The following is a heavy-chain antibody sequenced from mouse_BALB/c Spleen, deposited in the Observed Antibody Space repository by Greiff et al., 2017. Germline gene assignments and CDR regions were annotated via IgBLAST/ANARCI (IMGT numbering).Heavy chain of an antibody. D-gene: IGHD2-2*01. J-gene: IGHJ1*01. Sequence: VQLQQSGPGLVAPSQSLSITCTVSGFSLTGYGVNWVCQPPGKGLEWLGMIWGDGSTDYNSALKSRLSISKDNSKCQVFLKMNSLQTGDTARYYGGGSGVTTSYWYFDVWGGGTTVTVSA. CDR1: GFSLTGYG. CDR3: GGSGVTTSYWYFDV. V-gene: IGHV2-6-7*01. CDR2: IWGDGST.